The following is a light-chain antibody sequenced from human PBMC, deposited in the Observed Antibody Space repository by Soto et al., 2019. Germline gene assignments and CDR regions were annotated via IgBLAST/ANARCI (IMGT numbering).Light chain of an antibody. CDR3: CSYTSSSTLV. V-gene: IGLV2-14*01. Sequence: QSALTQPASVSGSPGQSITISCTGTSSDVGGYNYVSWYQQHPYKAPKLMIYEVTNRPSGVSNRFSGSKSGNTASLTISGLQAEDEADYYCCSYTSSSTLVFGGGTQLTVL. J-gene: IGLJ3*02. CDR1: SSDVGGYNY. CDR2: EVT.